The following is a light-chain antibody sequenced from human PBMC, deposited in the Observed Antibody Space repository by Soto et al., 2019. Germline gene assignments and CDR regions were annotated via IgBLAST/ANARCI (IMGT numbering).Light chain of an antibody. CDR1: QSVSSSY. CDR3: QQYGSSSIT. CDR2: GAS. V-gene: IGKV3-20*01. Sequence: SPGTLSLSPGERATLSCSASQSVSSSYLAWYQQKPGQAPRLLIYGASSRATGIPDRFSGSGSGTDFTLTISRLEPEDFAVYYCQQYGSSSITFGQGTRLEI. J-gene: IGKJ5*01.